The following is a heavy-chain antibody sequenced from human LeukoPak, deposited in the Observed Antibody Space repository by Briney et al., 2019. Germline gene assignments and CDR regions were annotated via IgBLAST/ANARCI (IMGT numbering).Heavy chain of an antibody. CDR2: IYYSVST. J-gene: IGHJ4*02. V-gene: IGHV4-59*08. CDR1: GGSISSYY. D-gene: IGHD5-24*01. CDR3: ARHTYVLQLYYFDY. Sequence: PSETLSLTCTVSGGSISSYYWSWIRQPPGKGLEWIGYIYYSVSTNYNPSLRSRVTISVDTSKNQFSLKLSSVTAADTAVYYCARHTYVLQLYYFDYWGQGTLVTVSS.